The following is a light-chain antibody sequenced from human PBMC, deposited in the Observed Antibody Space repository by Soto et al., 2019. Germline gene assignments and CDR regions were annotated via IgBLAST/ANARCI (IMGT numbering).Light chain of an antibody. Sequence: EIVLTQSPATLSLSPGERATLSCRASQRVSSYLAWYQQKPGQAPRLLIYDASNSAPGIPARFSGSGSGTDFTLTISSLEPEDFAVYYCQQRRNWLTFGGGTKVEIK. CDR1: QRVSSY. V-gene: IGKV3-11*01. J-gene: IGKJ4*01. CDR3: QQRRNWLT. CDR2: DAS.